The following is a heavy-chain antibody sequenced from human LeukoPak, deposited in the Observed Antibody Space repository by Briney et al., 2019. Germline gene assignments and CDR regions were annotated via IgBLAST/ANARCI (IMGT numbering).Heavy chain of an antibody. V-gene: IGHV4-31*03. CDR2: IYYSGST. Sequence: SQTLSLTCTVSGGSISSGGYYWSWIRQHPGKGLEWIGYIYYSGSTYYNPSLKSRVAISVDTSKNQFSLKLSSVTAADTAVYYCARDSSGYSRLDPWGQGTLVTVSS. J-gene: IGHJ5*02. CDR1: GGSISSGGYY. CDR3: ARDSSGYSRLDP. D-gene: IGHD3-22*01.